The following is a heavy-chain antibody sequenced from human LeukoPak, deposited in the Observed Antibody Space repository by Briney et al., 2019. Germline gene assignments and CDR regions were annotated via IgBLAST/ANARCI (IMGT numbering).Heavy chain of an antibody. Sequence: GGSLRLSCAASGFTFSSYSMNWVRQAPGKGLEWVSCISSSSSYIYYADSVKGRFTISRDNAKNSLYLQMNSLRAEDTAVYYCARDKISGYSGYDSTFDYWGQGTLVTVSS. CDR1: GFTFSSYS. CDR2: ISSSSSYI. D-gene: IGHD5-12*01. CDR3: ARDKISGYSGYDSTFDY. J-gene: IGHJ4*02. V-gene: IGHV3-21*01.